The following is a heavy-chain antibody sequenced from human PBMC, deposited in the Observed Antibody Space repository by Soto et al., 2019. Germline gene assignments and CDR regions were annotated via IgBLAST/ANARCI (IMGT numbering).Heavy chain of an antibody. D-gene: IGHD2-21*01. CDR2: IIRNGKIT. V-gene: IGHV3-9*01. CDR1: GFTFDDFA. J-gene: IGHJ4*02. CDR3: AKGGPDAFCGGGRCYFES. Sequence: EVHLVDSGGGLTQPGRSLRLSCVTSGFTFDDFALHWVRRVPGKGLEWVSSIIRNGKITGYADAVKGRFFISRDNAKISLYLQMNSLRREDTALYYCAKGGPDAFCGGGRCYFESWGQGTQVTVSS.